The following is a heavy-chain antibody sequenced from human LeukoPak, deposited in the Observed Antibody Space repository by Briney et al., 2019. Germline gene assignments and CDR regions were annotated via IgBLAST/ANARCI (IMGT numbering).Heavy chain of an antibody. D-gene: IGHD6-13*01. J-gene: IGHJ6*03. CDR3: ARDSQLTEGGNYYYYYMDV. CDR1: GFTFSSYW. CDR2: IKQDGSEK. Sequence: GGSLRLSCAASGFTFSSYWMSWVRQAPGKGLEWVANIKQDGSEKYYVDSVKGRFTISRDNAKNSLYLQMNSLRAEDTAVYYCARDSQLTEGGNYYYYYMDVWGKGTTVTISS. V-gene: IGHV3-7*01.